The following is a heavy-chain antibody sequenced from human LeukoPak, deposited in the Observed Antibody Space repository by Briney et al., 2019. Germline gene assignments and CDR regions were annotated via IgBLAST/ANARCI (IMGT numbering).Heavy chain of an antibody. D-gene: IGHD6-19*01. CDR1: GFTFSSFA. Sequence: GGSLRLSCTVSGFTFSSFAMSWVRQAPGKGLEWVSTITGGSGAKYYADSVKGRFTISRDNSKDTLYLQMHSLRAEDTAVYFCAKDTPLTSYTSGWSSNSFDYWGQGTLVAVSS. CDR3: AKDTPLTSYTSGWSSNSFDY. J-gene: IGHJ4*02. V-gene: IGHV3-23*01. CDR2: ITGGSGAK.